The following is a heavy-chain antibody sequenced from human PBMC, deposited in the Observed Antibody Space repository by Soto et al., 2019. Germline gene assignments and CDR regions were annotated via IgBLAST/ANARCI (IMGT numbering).Heavy chain of an antibody. CDR3: ARDLGKKTGTTYALFDY. Sequence: QVQLVQSGAEVKKPGASVKVSCKASGYTFTSYAMHWVRQAPGQRLEWMGWINAGNGNTKYSQKFQGRVTITRDTSASTAYMELSSLRSEDTAVYYCARDLGKKTGTTYALFDYWGQGTLVTVSS. V-gene: IGHV1-3*01. D-gene: IGHD1-7*01. J-gene: IGHJ4*02. CDR2: INAGNGNT. CDR1: GYTFTSYA.